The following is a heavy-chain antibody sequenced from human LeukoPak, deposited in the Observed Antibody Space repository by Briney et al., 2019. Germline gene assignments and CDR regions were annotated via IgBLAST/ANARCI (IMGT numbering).Heavy chain of an antibody. D-gene: IGHD2-15*01. Sequence: GGSLRLSCAASGFTFNNYAMSWVRQAPGKGLEWVSGISGSGRDTYSADSVRGRFTISRDNSKSMLYLQMSSLRADDTAVYYCARAVHCSGGSCYFDYWGQGTLVTVSP. CDR1: GFTFNNYA. CDR3: ARAVHCSGGSCYFDY. V-gene: IGHV3-23*01. CDR2: ISGSGRDT. J-gene: IGHJ4*02.